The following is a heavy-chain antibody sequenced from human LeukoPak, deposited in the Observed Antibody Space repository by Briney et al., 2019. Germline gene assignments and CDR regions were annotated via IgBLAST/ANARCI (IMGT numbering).Heavy chain of an antibody. V-gene: IGHV1-46*01. CDR3: ARGRSSGWYWGDWFDP. CDR2: INPSGGST. Sequence: ASVKVSCKASGYTFTSYYMHWVRQAPGQGLEWMGIINPSGGSTSYAQKFQGRVTMTRNTSISTAYMELSSLRSEDTAVYYCARGRSSGWYWGDWFDPWGQGTLVTVSS. CDR1: GYTFTSYY. J-gene: IGHJ5*02. D-gene: IGHD6-19*01.